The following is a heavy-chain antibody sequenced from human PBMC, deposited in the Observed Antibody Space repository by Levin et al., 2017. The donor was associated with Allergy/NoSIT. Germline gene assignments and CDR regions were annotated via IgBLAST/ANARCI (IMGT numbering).Heavy chain of an antibody. Sequence: GGSLRLSCAASGFTVSSNYMSWVRQAPGKGLEWVSVIYSGGSTYYADSVKGRFTISRDNSKNTLYLQMNSLRAEDTAVYYCARDRAQTDRGYSGYDFSYYYYGMDVWGQGTTVTVSS. CDR2: IYSGGST. V-gene: IGHV3-53*01. CDR3: ARDRAQTDRGYSGYDFSYYYYGMDV. CDR1: GFTVSSNY. D-gene: IGHD5-12*01. J-gene: IGHJ6*02.